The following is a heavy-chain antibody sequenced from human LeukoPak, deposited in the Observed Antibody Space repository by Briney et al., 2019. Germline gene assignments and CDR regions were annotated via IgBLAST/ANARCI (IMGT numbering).Heavy chain of an antibody. V-gene: IGHV3-64*01. CDR2: ISSNGGST. CDR1: GFNFKNYA. J-gene: IGHJ4*02. CDR3: ARVNYGGNSGGAFDY. D-gene: IGHD4-23*01. Sequence: GGSLRLSCAASGFNFKNYAMHWVRQAPGKALEYVSAISSNGGSTYYANSVKGRFTIPRDNSKNTLYLQMGSLRADDMAVYYCARVNYGGNSGGAFDYWGQGTLVTVSS.